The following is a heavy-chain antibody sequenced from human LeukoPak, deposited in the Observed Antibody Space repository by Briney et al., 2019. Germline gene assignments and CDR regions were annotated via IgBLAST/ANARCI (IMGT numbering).Heavy chain of an antibody. CDR2: IRYDGSNK. Sequence: GGSLRLSCAASGFTFSSYGMHWVRQAPGKGLEWVAFIRYDGSNKYYADSVKGRFTISRDNSKNTLYLQMNSLRAEDTAVYYCAKVREAWMATIGLFDYWGQGTLVTVSS. CDR3: AKVREAWMATIGLFDY. CDR1: GFTFSSYG. J-gene: IGHJ4*02. V-gene: IGHV3-30*02. D-gene: IGHD5-24*01.